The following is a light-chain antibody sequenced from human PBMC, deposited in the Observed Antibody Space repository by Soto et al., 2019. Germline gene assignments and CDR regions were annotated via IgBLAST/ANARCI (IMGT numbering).Light chain of an antibody. Sequence: EFVLTQSPATLSLSPGERATLSCRASQGISNYLAWYQQKPGQAPRLLIYDASNRATGIPARFSGSGSGTDFTLTIRSLEPEDSEVYYCQQRINWPPTFGPGTKVDIK. CDR2: DAS. J-gene: IGKJ3*01. V-gene: IGKV3-11*01. CDR1: QGISNY. CDR3: QQRINWPPT.